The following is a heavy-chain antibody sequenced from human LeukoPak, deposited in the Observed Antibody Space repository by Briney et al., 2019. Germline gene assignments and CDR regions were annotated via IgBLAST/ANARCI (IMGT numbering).Heavy chain of an antibody. V-gene: IGHV4-4*02. CDR1: GDSISSSNW. J-gene: IGHJ6*03. CDR3: ARDGYNSGYYYYRDV. CDR2: IHHSGST. D-gene: IGHD5-24*01. Sequence: SETLSLTCAVSGDSISSSNWWSWVRQPPGKGLEWIGQIHHSGSTNYNPSLKSQLNISVDKSKNQFSLKLSSVTAADTAVYYCARDGYNSGYYYYRDVWGKGTTVTVSS.